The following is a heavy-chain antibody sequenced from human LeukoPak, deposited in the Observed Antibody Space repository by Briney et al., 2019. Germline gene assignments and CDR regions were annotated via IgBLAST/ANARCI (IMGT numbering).Heavy chain of an antibody. J-gene: IGHJ6*03. Sequence: GGSLRLSCAASGFTFSTYGMHWVRQAPGKGLEWVAFIRYDGRNKYYADSVKGRFTISRDNSKNTLCLQMNSLRAEDTAVYYCASSSQGNYYYYMDVWGKGTTVTVSS. CDR3: ASSSQGNYYYYMDV. CDR1: GFTFSTYG. CDR2: IRYDGRNK. V-gene: IGHV3-30*02.